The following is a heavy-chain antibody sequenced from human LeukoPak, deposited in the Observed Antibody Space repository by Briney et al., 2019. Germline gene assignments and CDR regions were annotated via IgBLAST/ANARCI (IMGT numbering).Heavy chain of an antibody. Sequence: SETLSLTCTVSGGSISSSSYYWGWIRQPPGKGLEWIGSIYYSGSTYYNPSLKSRVTISVDTSKNQFSLKLSSVTAADTAVYYCARQPVPAATKGAWFDPWGQGTLVTVSS. D-gene: IGHD2-2*01. CDR2: IYYSGST. CDR1: GGSISSSSYY. J-gene: IGHJ5*02. CDR3: ARQPVPAATKGAWFDP. V-gene: IGHV4-39*01.